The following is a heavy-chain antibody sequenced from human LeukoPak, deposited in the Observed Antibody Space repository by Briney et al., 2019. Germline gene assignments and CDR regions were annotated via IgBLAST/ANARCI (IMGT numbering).Heavy chain of an antibody. D-gene: IGHD6-13*01. J-gene: IGHJ4*02. CDR3: AKSRSSSWYEPQSFFDY. V-gene: IGHV3-23*01. CDR1: GFTFSSYA. CDR2: FSGSGGRT. Sequence: GGSLRLSCAASGFTFSSYAMSWVRQAPGEGLEWVSAFSGSGGRTYYADSVKGRSTISRDNAKNTLYLQMNSLRAEDTAVYYCAKSRSSSWYEPQSFFDYWGQGTLVTVSS.